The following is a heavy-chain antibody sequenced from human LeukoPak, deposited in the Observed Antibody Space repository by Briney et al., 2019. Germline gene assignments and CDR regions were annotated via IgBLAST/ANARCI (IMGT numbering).Heavy chain of an antibody. CDR2: IKGDGSST. CDR3: ARSDWLDS. J-gene: IGHJ5*01. Sequence: GGSLRPSCAASGFTFSGKWMHWVRQAPGKGLVWVSRIKGDGSSTTYADSVKGRFTISRDNAKNTLHLQMDSLRAEDTAVYYCARSDWLDSWGQGTLVIVSS. CDR1: GFTFSGKW. V-gene: IGHV3-74*03.